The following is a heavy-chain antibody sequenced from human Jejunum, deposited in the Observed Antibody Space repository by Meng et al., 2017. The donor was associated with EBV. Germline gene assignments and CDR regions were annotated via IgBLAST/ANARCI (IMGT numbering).Heavy chain of an antibody. D-gene: IGHD3-10*01. V-gene: IGHV2-5*01. CDR2: IYWNDDK. CDR1: DFSLTSSGVG. CDR3: ARRLNLDYRSGTYNCLDP. J-gene: IGHJ5*02. Sequence: PLKESGPPPVNPTQTLTLAYTFSDFSLTSSGVGGAWIRQPPGKALEWLGYIYWNDDKQYSPSLKSRLTIPKDTSKNQVVLTMTKMDPVDTATYYCARRLNLDYRSGTYNCLDPWGQGTLVTVSS.